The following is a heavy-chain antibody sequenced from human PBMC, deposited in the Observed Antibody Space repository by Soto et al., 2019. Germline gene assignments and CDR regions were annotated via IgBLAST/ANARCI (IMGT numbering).Heavy chain of an antibody. CDR2: ISGSFGLT. Sequence: GVSLRLSCVASVCACISYAISWVRQTPGKGLEWVSGISGSFGLTYYAYSVKGRFNISRDNSNNTLSLQMHILRVEDTAVYFCQKGGYYSLFDIWGKGKVVTVSS. CDR3: QKGGYYSLFDI. D-gene: IGHD3-16*01. J-gene: IGHJ3*02. V-gene: IGHV3-23*01. CDR1: VCACISYA.